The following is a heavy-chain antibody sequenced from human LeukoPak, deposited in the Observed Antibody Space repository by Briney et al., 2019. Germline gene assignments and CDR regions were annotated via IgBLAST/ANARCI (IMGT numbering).Heavy chain of an antibody. CDR2: IYYSGST. V-gene: IGHV4-59*01. J-gene: IGHJ4*02. CDR1: GGSISGYY. CDR3: ARGLPGYSSGWYGEYYFDY. D-gene: IGHD6-19*01. Sequence: PSETLSLTCTVSGGSISGYYWSWIRQPAGKGLEWIGYIYYSGSTNYNPSLKSRVTISVDTSKNQFSLKLSSVTAADTAVYYCARGLPGYSSGWYGEYYFDYWGQGTLVTVSS.